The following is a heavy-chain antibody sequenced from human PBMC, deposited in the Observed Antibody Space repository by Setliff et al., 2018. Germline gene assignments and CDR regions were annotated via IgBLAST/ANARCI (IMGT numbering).Heavy chain of an antibody. CDR3: ASYRQDVNY. V-gene: IGHV4-39*07. CDR1: DASIGGSGYY. J-gene: IGHJ4*02. Sequence: PSETLSLTCTVSDASIGGSGYYWGWIRQPPGKGPEWIGNIHYSGSTHYNPSLKSRVTISVDTSKNQFSLKLTSVTAADAAVYYCASYRQDVNYWGQGTLVTVSS. CDR2: IHYSGST. D-gene: IGHD4-4*01.